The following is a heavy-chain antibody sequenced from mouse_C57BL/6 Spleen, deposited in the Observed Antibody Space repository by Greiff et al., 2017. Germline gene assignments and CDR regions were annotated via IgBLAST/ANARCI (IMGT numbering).Heavy chain of an antibody. D-gene: IGHD2-4*01. J-gene: IGHJ4*01. CDR3: TRGDYDEDYAMDY. CDR1: GFTFSSYA. Sequence: EVKLVESGEGLVKPGGSLKLSCAASGFTFSSYAMSWVRQTPEKRLEWVAYISSGGDYIYYADTVKGRFTISRDNARNTLYLQMSSLKSEDTAMYYCTRGDYDEDYAMDYWGRGTSVTVSS. CDR2: ISSGGDYI. V-gene: IGHV5-9-1*02.